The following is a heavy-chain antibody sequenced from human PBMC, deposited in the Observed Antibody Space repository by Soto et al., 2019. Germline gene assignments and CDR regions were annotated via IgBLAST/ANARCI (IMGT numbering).Heavy chain of an antibody. V-gene: IGHV4-31*03. D-gene: IGHD1-26*01. CDR2: IYYSGST. CDR1: GGSISSGGYY. J-gene: IGHJ4*02. Sequence: QVQLQESGPGLVKPSQTLSLTCPVSGGSISSGGYYWSWIRKHPGKGLEWIGYIYYSGSTYYNPSLKSRVTISVNTSKNQFSLKLTSVTAADTAVYYCARVRGGGPFDDWGQGTLVTFSS. CDR3: ARVRGGGPFDD.